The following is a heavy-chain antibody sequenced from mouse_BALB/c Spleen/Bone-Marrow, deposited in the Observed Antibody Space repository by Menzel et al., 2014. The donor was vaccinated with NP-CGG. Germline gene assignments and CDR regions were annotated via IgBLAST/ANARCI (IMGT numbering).Heavy chain of an antibody. V-gene: IGHV1S81*02. CDR1: GYTFSSYY. CDR3: TRSNYGYWYFDV. J-gene: IGHJ1*01. CDR2: INPSNGGT. D-gene: IGHD1-1*01. Sequence: QVQLQQSGAELVKPGAPVKLSCKASGYTFSSYYMYWVKQRPGQGLEWIGEINPSNGGTKFNEKFKSKATLTVDKSSSTAYMQLSSLTSEDSAVYYCTRSNYGYWYFDVWGAGTTVTVSS.